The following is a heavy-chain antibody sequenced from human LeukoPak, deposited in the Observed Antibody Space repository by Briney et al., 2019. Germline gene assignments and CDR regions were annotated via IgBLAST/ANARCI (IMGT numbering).Heavy chain of an antibody. V-gene: IGHV4-59*06. CDR1: GGSISSYY. D-gene: IGHD3-9*01. CDR3: ARGPLGYDILTGYTYYFDY. J-gene: IGHJ4*02. CDR2: IYYSGST. Sequence: PSETLSLTCTVSGGSISSYYWSWIRQHPGKGLEWIGYIYYSGSTYYNPSLKSRVTISVDTSKNQFSLKLSSVTAADTAVYYCARGPLGYDILTGYTYYFDYWGQGTLVTVSS.